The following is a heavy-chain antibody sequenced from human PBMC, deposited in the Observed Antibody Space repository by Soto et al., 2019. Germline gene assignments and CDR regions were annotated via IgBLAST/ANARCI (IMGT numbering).Heavy chain of an antibody. CDR2: VYGDGDK. D-gene: IGHD3-16*01. V-gene: IGHV2-5*02. CDR3: AHNIGGDYVYGFDF. Sequence: QIALKESGPTLVKPTQTLTLTCTFSGISLTTSGEGVGWVRQPPGKGLEWVALVYGDGDKRYLTSLKSRLPLATDTAKKQAVLTMTMPYPVDTGTYFCAHNIGGDYVYGFDFWGQGTKVTVSS. CDR1: GISLTTSGEG. J-gene: IGHJ3*01.